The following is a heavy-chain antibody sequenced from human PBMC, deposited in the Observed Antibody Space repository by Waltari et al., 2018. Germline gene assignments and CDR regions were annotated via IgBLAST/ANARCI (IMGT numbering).Heavy chain of an antibody. J-gene: IGHJ4*02. CDR1: GFTFSSYS. CDR2: ISSSSSYI. CDR3: ARDLSTSIMITFGGVIGYFDY. Sequence: EVQLVESGGGLVKPGGSLRLSCAASGFTFSSYSMNWVRQAPGKGLEWVSSISSSSSYIYYADSVKGRFTISRDNAKNSLYLQMNSLRAEDTAVYYCARDLSTSIMITFGGVIGYFDYWGQGTLVTVSS. D-gene: IGHD3-16*02. V-gene: IGHV3-21*01.